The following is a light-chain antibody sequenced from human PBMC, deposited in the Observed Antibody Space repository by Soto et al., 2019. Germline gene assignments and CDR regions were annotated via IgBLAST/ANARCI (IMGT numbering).Light chain of an antibody. Sequence: QSVLTQPASVSGSPGQSITISCAGTSSDVGGYTYVSWYQQHPGKAPKLMIFDVSDRPPGVSNRFSGSKSGNTASLTISGLQAEDEADYYCSSYTSSSTVVFGGGTKLTVL. CDR3: SSYTSSSTVV. CDR2: DVS. J-gene: IGLJ2*01. V-gene: IGLV2-14*01. CDR1: SSDVGGYTY.